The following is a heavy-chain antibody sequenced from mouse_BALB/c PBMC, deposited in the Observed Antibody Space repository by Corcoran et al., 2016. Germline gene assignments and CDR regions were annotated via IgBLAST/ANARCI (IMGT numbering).Heavy chain of an antibody. Sequence: EVQLQQSGPALVKPGASVKISCKASGYSFTGYYMHWVKQSHVKSLEWIGRINPYNGATSYNQNFKDKASLTVDKSSSTAYMELHSLTSEDSAVYYCASYYGNYWYFDVWGAGTTVTVSS. CDR1: GYSFTGYY. D-gene: IGHD2-1*01. CDR3: ASYYGNYWYFDV. CDR2: INPYNGAT. J-gene: IGHJ1*01. V-gene: IGHV1-26*01.